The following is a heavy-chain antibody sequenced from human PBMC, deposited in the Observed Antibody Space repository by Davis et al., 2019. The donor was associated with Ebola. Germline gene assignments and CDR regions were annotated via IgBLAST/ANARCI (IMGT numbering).Heavy chain of an antibody. Sequence: PGGSLRLSCAASGFTFSSYSMNWVRQAPGKGLEWVSYISSSSSTIYYADSVKGRFTISRDNAKNSLYLQMNSLRDEDTAVYYCAREPQTTVTTAFDYWGQGTLVTVSS. D-gene: IGHD4-17*01. CDR1: GFTFSSYS. V-gene: IGHV3-48*02. CDR2: ISSSSSTI. J-gene: IGHJ4*02. CDR3: AREPQTTVTTAFDY.